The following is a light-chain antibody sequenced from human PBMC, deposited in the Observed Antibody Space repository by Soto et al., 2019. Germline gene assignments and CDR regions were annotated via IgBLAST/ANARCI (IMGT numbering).Light chain of an antibody. CDR2: KXS. CDR1: QSVSGW. V-gene: IGKV1-5*03. Sequence: DVHMTQSPSSLSASVGDRVIMTXRASQSVSGWIAWYQQQQGXAPKXXXAKXSTLEGGGPSRLSGSGSETEFTLTISSLHPDDFANYYCQYYRPDFWTFGQGTKVDIK. J-gene: IGKJ1*01. CDR3: QYYRPDFWT.